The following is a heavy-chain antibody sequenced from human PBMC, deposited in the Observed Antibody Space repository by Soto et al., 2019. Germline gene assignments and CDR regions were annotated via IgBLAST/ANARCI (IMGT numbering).Heavy chain of an antibody. V-gene: IGHV3-13*01. CDR2: IGTAGDT. CDR1: GFTFSSYD. J-gene: IGHJ4*02. Sequence: EVQLVESGGGLVQPGGSLRLSCAASGFTFSSYDIHWVRQVPGKGLEWVSAIGTAGDTYYSGSVKGRFTISRENAKNSLYLQMHSLRAGDTAVYYCARGALGFDYWGQGTLVTGSS. CDR3: ARGALGFDY.